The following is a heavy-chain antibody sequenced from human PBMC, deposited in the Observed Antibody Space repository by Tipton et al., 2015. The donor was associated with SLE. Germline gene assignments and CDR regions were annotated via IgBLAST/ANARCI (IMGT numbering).Heavy chain of an antibody. J-gene: IGHJ5*02. CDR1: GGSISSGSYY. CDR2: IYTSGST. D-gene: IGHD2-21*01. Sequence: TLSLTCTVSGGSISSGSYYWSWIRQPAGKGLEWIGHIYTSGSTNYNPPLKSRVTISVDTSKNQFSLKLSSVTAADPAGYYGAGGGGDIFRVGWFDPWGQGTLVTVSS. V-gene: IGHV4-61*09. CDR3: AGGGGDIFRVGWFDP.